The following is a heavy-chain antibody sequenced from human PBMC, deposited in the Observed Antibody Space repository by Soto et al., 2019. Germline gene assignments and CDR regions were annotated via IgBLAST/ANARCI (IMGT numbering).Heavy chain of an antibody. D-gene: IGHD3-3*01. CDR3: AREDTFWSGYYPTGNWFDP. Sequence: PGGSLRLSCAASGFTFSSYAMHWVRQAPGKGLEWVAVISYDGSNKYYADSVKGRFTISRDNAKNTLYLQMNSLRAEDTAVYYCAREDTFWSGYYPTGNWFDPWGQGTLVTVYS. V-gene: IGHV3-30-3*01. CDR1: GFTFSSYA. J-gene: IGHJ5*02. CDR2: ISYDGSNK.